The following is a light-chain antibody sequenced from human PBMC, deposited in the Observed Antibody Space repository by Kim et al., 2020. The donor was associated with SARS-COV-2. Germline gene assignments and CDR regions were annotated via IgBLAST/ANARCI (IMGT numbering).Light chain of an antibody. Sequence: VSPGERATLSCRASQSVSSNLAWYQQKPGQAPRLLIYDASTRATGIPARFSGSGSGTEFTLTISSLQSEDFAVYYCQQYNNWPPLTFGGGTKLEI. CDR3: QQYNNWPPLT. V-gene: IGKV3-15*01. CDR2: DAS. CDR1: QSVSSN. J-gene: IGKJ4*01.